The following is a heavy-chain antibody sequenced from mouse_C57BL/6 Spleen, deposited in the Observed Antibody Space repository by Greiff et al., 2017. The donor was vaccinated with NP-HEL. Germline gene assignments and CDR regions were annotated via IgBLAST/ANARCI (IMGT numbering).Heavy chain of an antibody. CDR1: GYAFSSYW. CDR3: ARCRVTTGGFYAMDY. Sequence: QVQLQQSGAELVKPGASVKISCKASGYAFSSYWMNWVKQRPGKGLERIGQIYPGDGDTNYNGKFKGKATLTADKSSSTAYMQLSSLTSEDSAVYFCARCRVTTGGFYAMDYWGQGTSVTVSS. D-gene: IGHD2-2*01. CDR2: IYPGDGDT. V-gene: IGHV1-80*01. J-gene: IGHJ4*01.